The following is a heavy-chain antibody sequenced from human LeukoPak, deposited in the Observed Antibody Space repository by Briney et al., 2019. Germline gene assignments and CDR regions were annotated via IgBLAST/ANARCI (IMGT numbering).Heavy chain of an antibody. V-gene: IGHV1-2*02. CDR2: INPNSGGT. CDR3: ARDHNREVIAAAGY. J-gene: IGHJ4*02. CDR1: GYTFTGYY. D-gene: IGHD6-13*01. Sequence: ASVKVSCKASGYTFTGYYMHWVRQAPGQGLEWMGWINPNSGGTNYAQKFQGRVTMTTDTSTSTAYMELRSLRSDDTAVYYCARDHNREVIAAAGYWGQGTLVTVSS.